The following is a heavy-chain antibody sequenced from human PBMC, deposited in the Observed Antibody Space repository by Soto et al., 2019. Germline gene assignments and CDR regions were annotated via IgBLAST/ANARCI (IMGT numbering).Heavy chain of an antibody. CDR3: ASLSYYDSYSGFDY. V-gene: IGHV5-51*01. D-gene: IGHD3-22*01. CDR1: TYTFTSYW. J-gene: IGHJ4*02. Sequence: GESLKISCKGSTYTFTSYWIGWVRQLPGKGLERMGLIYPGDSDTKYSPSFQGQVTISADKSISTAYLRWSRLKASDTAMYYCASLSYYDSYSGFDYWGQGTLVTVSS. CDR2: IYPGDSDT.